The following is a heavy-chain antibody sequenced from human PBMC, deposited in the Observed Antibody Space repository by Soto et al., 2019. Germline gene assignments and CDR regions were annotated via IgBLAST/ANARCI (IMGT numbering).Heavy chain of an antibody. CDR2: IYPGDSDT. J-gene: IGHJ4*02. CDR3: ARLQIAVAEAYYFGY. D-gene: IGHD6-19*01. V-gene: IGHV5-51*03. Sequence: EVQLVQSGAEVKKPGESLKISCKGSGYSFTSYWIGWVRQMPGKGLEWMGIIYPGDSDTRYSPSFQGQVTISADKSISAASLQWSSLKAWNTALYSCARLQIAVAEAYYFGYWGQGTLVTVSS. CDR1: GYSFTSYW.